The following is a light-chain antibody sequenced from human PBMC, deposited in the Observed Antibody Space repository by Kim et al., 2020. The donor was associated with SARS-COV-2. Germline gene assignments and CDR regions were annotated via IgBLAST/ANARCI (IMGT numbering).Light chain of an antibody. Sequence: VYPGERATLSCRASQSVSSNLAWYQQKPGQAPRLLIYGASTRATGIPARFSGSGSGTEFTLTINSLQSEDFAVYYCHQHNNRPLNFGGGTKVDIK. CDR3: HQHNNRPLN. V-gene: IGKV3-15*01. CDR1: QSVSSN. CDR2: GAS. J-gene: IGKJ4*01.